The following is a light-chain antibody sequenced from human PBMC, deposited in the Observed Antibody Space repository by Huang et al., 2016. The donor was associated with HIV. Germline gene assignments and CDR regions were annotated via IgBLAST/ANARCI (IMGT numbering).Light chain of an antibody. J-gene: IGKJ1*01. CDR1: QSVSSN. CDR3: QQYNNWPRT. Sequence: EIVMTQSPATLSVSPGERATLSCRASQSVSSNLAWSQQKPGQAPRLLIYGASTGDTGIPARFSGSGSGTEFTLTISSLQSEDFAVYYCQQYNNWPRTFGQGTKVEIK. CDR2: GAS. V-gene: IGKV3-15*01.